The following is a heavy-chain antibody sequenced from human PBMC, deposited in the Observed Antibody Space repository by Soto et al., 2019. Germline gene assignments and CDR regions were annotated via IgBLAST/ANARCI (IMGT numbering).Heavy chain of an antibody. CDR2: ISSSSSTI. CDR3: AKVRFDYDILTGCLDY. CDR1: GFTFSSYT. V-gene: IGHV3-48*01. D-gene: IGHD3-9*01. J-gene: IGHJ4*02. Sequence: GGSLRLSCAASGFTFSSYTMDWVRQAPGKGLEWVSYISSSSSTIYYADSVKGRFTISRDNSKNTLYLQMNSLRAEDTAVYCCAKVRFDYDILTGCLDYWGQGTLVTVPQ.